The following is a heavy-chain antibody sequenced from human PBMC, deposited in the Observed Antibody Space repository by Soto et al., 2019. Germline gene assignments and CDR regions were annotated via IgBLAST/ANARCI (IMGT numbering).Heavy chain of an antibody. CDR1: GYTFTSYY. V-gene: IGHV1-46*01. CDR3: ARDLCGLGSYSPNGGCYGMDV. CDR2: INPSGGST. J-gene: IGHJ6*02. Sequence: ASVKVSCKASGYTFTSYYVHWVRQAPGQGLEWMGIINPSGGSTSSAQKFQGRVTMTRDTSTSTVYMELNSLRSEDTAVYFCARDLCGLGSYSPNGGCYGMDVWGHGTTVTVSS. D-gene: IGHD3-10*01.